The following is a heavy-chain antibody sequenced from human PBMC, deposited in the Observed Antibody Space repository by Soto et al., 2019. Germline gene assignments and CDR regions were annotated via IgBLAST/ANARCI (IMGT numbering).Heavy chain of an antibody. V-gene: IGHV4-59*01. D-gene: IGHD2-15*01. CDR1: GGSISSYY. CDR2: IYYSGST. Sequence: SETLSLTCTVSGGSISSYYWSWIRQPPGKGLEWIGYIYYSGSTNYNPSLKSRVTISVDTSKNQFSLKLSSVTAADTAVYYCARSVVVVVAATPEFDYWGQGTLVTVSS. CDR3: ARSVVVVVAATPEFDY. J-gene: IGHJ4*02.